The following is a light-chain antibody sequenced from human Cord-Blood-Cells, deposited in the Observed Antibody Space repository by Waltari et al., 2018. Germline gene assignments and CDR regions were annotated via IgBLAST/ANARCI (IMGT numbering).Light chain of an antibody. CDR3: SSYTSSSTLYV. V-gene: IGLV2-14*01. CDR2: DVS. J-gene: IGLJ1*01. CDR1: SSDVGGYHY. Sequence: QSALTQPAPVSGSPGQSITTSCTGTSSDVGGYHYVSWYQQHPGKAPTLMIYDVSNRPSGVSNRFSGSKSGNTTSLTISGLQAEDEADYYCSSYTSSSTLYVFGTGTKVTVL.